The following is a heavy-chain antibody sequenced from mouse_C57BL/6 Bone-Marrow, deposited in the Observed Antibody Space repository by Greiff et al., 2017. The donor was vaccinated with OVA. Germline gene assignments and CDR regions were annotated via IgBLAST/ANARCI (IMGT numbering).Heavy chain of an antibody. D-gene: IGHD2-3*01. V-gene: IGHV1-76*01. J-gene: IGHJ1*03. Sequence: QVQLQQSGAELVRPGASVKLSCKASGYTFTDYYINWVKQRPGQGLEWIARIYPGSGNTYYNEKFKGKATLTAEKSSSPAYMQLSSLTSEDSAVYFCAGGYDGYPYWYFDVWGTGTTVTVSS. CDR2: IYPGSGNT. CDR3: AGGYDGYPYWYFDV. CDR1: GYTFTDYY.